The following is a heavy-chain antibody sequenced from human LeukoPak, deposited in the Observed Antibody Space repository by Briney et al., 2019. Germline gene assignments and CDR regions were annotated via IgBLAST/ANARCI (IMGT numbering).Heavy chain of an antibody. CDR1: GLTVSSNY. D-gene: IGHD6-19*01. CDR3: TKHSSAWYYYGMDV. CDR2: IYSGGST. Sequence: PGGSLRLSCAASGLTVSSNYMSWVRQAPGKGLGWVSVIYSGGSTYYADSVKGRFTISRDNSKNTLYLQMNSLRAEDTAVYYCTKHSSAWYYYGMDVWGQGTTVTVSS. V-gene: IGHV3-53*01. J-gene: IGHJ6*02.